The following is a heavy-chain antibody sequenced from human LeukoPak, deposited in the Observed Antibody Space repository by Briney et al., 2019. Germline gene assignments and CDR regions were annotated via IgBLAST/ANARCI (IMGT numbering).Heavy chain of an antibody. CDR3: ARDYKPKTTVAHWYFDL. V-gene: IGHV1-2*02. CDR1: GYTFTDFY. J-gene: IGHJ2*01. CDR2: INPNSGGT. D-gene: IGHD4-23*01. Sequence: GASVKVSCKASGYTFTDFYMHWVRQAPGQGLEWMGCINPNSGGTDYAQKFQGRVTMTRDTSISTAYMELSRLRSDDTAVYYCARDYKPKTTVAHWYFDLWGRGTLVTVSS.